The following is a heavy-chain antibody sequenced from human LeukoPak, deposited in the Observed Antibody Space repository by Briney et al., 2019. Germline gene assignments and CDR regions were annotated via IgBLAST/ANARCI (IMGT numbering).Heavy chain of an antibody. D-gene: IGHD2-15*01. CDR3: ARDGGLHTNFDY. V-gene: IGHV3-7*01. CDR2: TKPDGSAE. J-gene: IGHJ4*02. Sequence: GGSLRLSCAASGFSFRNYWMGWVRQAPGKGLEGVANTKPDGSAEYYADSVRGRFTASRDNANNLLYLQMNRLRAEDTAVYYCARDGGLHTNFDYWGQGTLLTVSS. CDR1: GFSFRNYW.